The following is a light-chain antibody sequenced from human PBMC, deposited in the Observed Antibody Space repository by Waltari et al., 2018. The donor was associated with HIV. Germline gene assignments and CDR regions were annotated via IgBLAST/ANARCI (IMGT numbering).Light chain of an antibody. CDR2: DVS. J-gene: IGLJ3*02. Sequence: QSALTQPASVSGSPGQSITISCTGTSADIGGYNYVSWYQRHPGKAPKLIIFDVSKRPSGVSNRFSGSKSGNTASLTISGLQADDEADYYCGSYTSSTTRVFGGGTKVTVL. CDR1: SADIGGYNY. V-gene: IGLV2-14*03. CDR3: GSYTSSTTRV.